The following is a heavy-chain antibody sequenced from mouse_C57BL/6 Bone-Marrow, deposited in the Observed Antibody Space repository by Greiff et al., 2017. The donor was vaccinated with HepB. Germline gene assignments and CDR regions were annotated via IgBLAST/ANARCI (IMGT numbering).Heavy chain of an antibody. Sequence: DVQLVESGGGLVKPGGSLKLSCAASGFTFSSYAMSWVRQTPEKRLEWVATISDGGSYTYYPDNVKGRFTISRDNAKNNLYLQMSHLKSEDTAMYYCAREESYGSSLDYWGQGTTLTVSS. CDR2: ISDGGSYT. D-gene: IGHD1-1*01. CDR1: GFTFSSYA. CDR3: AREESYGSSLDY. J-gene: IGHJ2*01. V-gene: IGHV5-4*01.